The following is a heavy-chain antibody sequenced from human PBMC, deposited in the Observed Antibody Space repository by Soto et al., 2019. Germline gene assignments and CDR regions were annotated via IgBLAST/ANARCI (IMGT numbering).Heavy chain of an antibody. V-gene: IGHV1-18*01. Sequence: QVQLEQSGAEVKKPGASVKVTCKASGYLFYNFGISWVRQAPGQGLEWIGWISPYNDNTNYAQKFQGRVTMTTDTSTTTASMGLRSLRSDDTAIYYCARLRTSGYYRHFYYGMDGWGQGTTVTVS. J-gene: IGHJ6*02. CDR3: ARLRTSGYYRHFYYGMDG. CDR2: ISPYNDNT. CDR1: GYLFYNFG. D-gene: IGHD3-22*01.